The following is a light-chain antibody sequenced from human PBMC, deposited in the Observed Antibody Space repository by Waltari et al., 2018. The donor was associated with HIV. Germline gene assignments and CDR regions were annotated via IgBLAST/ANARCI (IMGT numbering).Light chain of an antibody. Sequence: QSALTQPASVSGSPGQSIPISCTGTSSDVGGYHYVSWYQQHPGKAPKLMIYEVSNRPSGVSNRFSGSKSGNTASLTISGLQAEDEADYYCSSYTSSNTLDVFGTGTKVTVL. J-gene: IGLJ1*01. CDR2: EVS. V-gene: IGLV2-14*01. CDR3: SSYTSSNTLDV. CDR1: SSDVGGYHY.